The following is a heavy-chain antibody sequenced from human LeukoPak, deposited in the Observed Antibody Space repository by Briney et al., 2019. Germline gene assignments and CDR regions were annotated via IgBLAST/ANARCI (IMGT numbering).Heavy chain of an antibody. Sequence: SETLSLTCTVSGGSISSYYWSWIRQPPGKGLEWIGYIYYSGSTNYNPTLKSRVTISVDTSKNQFSLKLSSVTAADTAVYYCASLTGTDARGYYAFDIWGQGTMVTVSS. CDR2: IYYSGST. V-gene: IGHV4-59*01. J-gene: IGHJ3*02. CDR1: GGSISSYY. D-gene: IGHD1-20*01. CDR3: ASLTGTDARGYYAFDI.